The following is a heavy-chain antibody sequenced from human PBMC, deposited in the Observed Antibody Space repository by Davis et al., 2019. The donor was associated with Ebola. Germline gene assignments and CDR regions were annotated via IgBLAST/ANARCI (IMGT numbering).Heavy chain of an antibody. D-gene: IGHD3-9*01. CDR2: FTISDGAP. Sequence: GGSLRLSCAASGFTFSNYAMSWVRQAPGKGLVCIAGFTISDGAPYYADSVKGRFTISRDNSKNTLYLQMNSLRAEDSAVYYCARPGNFQTILNGVDVWGRGTTVTVSS. J-gene: IGHJ6*02. CDR3: ARPGNFQTILNGVDV. CDR1: GFTFSNYA. V-gene: IGHV3-23*01.